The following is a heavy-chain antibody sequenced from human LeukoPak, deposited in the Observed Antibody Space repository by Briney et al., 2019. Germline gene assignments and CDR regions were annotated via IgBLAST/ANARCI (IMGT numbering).Heavy chain of an antibody. D-gene: IGHD5-24*01. V-gene: IGHV3-30*03. J-gene: IGHJ4*02. CDR3: AREDGYNPNQGFDY. CDR2: ISYGGSNK. CDR1: GFTFSSYG. Sequence: GGSLRLSCAAPGFTFSSYGMHWVRQAPGKGLEWVAVISYGGSNKYYADSVKGRFTISRDNSKNTLYLQMNSLRAEDTAVYYCAREDGYNPNQGFDYWGQGTLVTVSS.